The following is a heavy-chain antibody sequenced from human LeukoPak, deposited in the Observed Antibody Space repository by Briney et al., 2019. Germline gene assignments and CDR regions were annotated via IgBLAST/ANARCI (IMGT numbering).Heavy chain of an antibody. D-gene: IGHD3-10*01. V-gene: IGHV3-53*01. Sequence: GGSLRLSCAASGLTVSSKDMSWVRQAPGKGLEWVSVIYSGGSTYYADSVKGRFTISRDNSKNTLYLQMNSLGAEDTAVYYCATFARFAFDIWGQGTMVTVSS. CDR3: ATFARFAFDI. J-gene: IGHJ3*02. CDR2: IYSGGST. CDR1: GLTVSSKD.